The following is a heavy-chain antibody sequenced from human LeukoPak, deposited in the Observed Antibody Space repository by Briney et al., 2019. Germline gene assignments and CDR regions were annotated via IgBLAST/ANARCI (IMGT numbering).Heavy chain of an antibody. Sequence: GASVKVSCKASGYTFTGYYMHWVRQAPAQGLEWMGWINPNSGGTNYAQKFQGWVTMTRDTSISTAYMELSRLRSDDTAVYYCVRGGVVGYYDSSGYSNWFDPWGQGTLVTVSS. V-gene: IGHV1-2*04. J-gene: IGHJ5*02. CDR2: INPNSGGT. CDR3: VRGGVVGYYDSSGYSNWFDP. D-gene: IGHD3-22*01. CDR1: GYTFTGYY.